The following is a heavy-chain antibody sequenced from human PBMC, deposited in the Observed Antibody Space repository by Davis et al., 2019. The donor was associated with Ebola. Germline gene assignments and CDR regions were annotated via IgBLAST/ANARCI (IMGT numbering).Heavy chain of an antibody. CDR3: ARLVVAGTVGWLDP. Sequence: PSETLSLTCTVSGGSVSGYYWSWIRQPAGKGLEWIGRIYTNGVTNYNPSLKSRVTMSIDTSKNQFSLKLSSVTAADTAVYYCARLVVAGTVGWLDPWGQGTLATVSS. D-gene: IGHD6-19*01. CDR1: GGSVSGYY. CDR2: IYTNGVT. J-gene: IGHJ5*02. V-gene: IGHV4-4*07.